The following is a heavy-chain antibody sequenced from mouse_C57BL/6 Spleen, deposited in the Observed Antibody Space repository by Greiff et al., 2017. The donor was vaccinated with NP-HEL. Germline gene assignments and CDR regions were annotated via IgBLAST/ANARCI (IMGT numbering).Heavy chain of an antibody. CDR2: ISSGSSTI. V-gene: IGHV5-17*01. J-gene: IGHJ4*01. D-gene: IGHD4-1*01. Sequence: EVKLMESGGGLVKPGGSLKLSCAASGFTFSDYGMHWVRQAPEKVLEWVAYISSGSSTIYYADTVKGRFTISRDNAKNTLFLQMTSLRSEDTAMYYCARLLLTGYAMDYWGQGTSVTVSS. CDR3: ARLLLTGYAMDY. CDR1: GFTFSDYG.